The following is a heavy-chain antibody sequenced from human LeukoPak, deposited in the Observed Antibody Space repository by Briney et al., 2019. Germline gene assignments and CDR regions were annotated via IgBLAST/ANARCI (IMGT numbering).Heavy chain of an antibody. CDR3: ARGGNRVSWNPDY. Sequence: GGSLRLSCAASGFTFSGYAMHWVRQAPGKGLEWVAVISYDGSNKYYADSVKGRFTISRDNSKNTLYLQMNSLRAEDTAVYYCARGGNRVSWNPDYWGQGTLVTVSS. D-gene: IGHD1-1*01. J-gene: IGHJ4*02. V-gene: IGHV3-30-3*01. CDR2: ISYDGSNK. CDR1: GFTFSGYA.